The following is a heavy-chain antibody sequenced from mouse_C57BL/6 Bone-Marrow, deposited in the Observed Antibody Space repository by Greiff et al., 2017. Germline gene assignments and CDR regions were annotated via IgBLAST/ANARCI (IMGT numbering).Heavy chain of an antibody. CDR3: ARMTTVVATSRYYYAMDY. CDR2: IHPNSGST. CDR1: GYTFTSYW. J-gene: IGHJ4*01. Sequence: VKLQQPGAELVKPGASVKLSCEASGYTFTSYWMHWVKQRPGQGLEWIGMIHPNSGSTNYNEKFKSKATLTVDKSSSTAYMQLSSLTSEDSAVYYCARMTTVVATSRYYYAMDYWGQGTSVTVSS. V-gene: IGHV1-64*01. D-gene: IGHD1-1*01.